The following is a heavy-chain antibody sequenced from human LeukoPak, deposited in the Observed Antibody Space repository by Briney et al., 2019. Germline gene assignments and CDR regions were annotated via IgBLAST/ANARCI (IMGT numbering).Heavy chain of an antibody. CDR3: AREGPRGNSQFDY. V-gene: IGHV3-33*01. CDR2: IWYDGSNK. Sequence: GGSLRLSCAASGFTFSNYGMHWVRQAPGKGLEWVALIWYDGSNKYYTDSVKGQLTISRDNSKDTLFLQMNGLRAEDTAVYYCAREGPRGNSQFDYWGQGTLVTVSS. J-gene: IGHJ4*02. D-gene: IGHD2/OR15-2a*01. CDR1: GFTFSNYG.